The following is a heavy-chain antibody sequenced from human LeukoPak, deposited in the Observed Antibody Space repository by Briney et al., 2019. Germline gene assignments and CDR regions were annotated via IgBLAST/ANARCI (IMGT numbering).Heavy chain of an antibody. V-gene: IGHV3-49*03. Sequence: SGGSLRLSCTASGFTFGDYAVSWFRQAPGKGLEWVGFIRSKAYGWTTEYAASVKGRFTISRDDSKSIAYLQMNSLKTEDTAVCYCTRQGLAYYYDSTGYYPPGYWGQGTLVTVSS. CDR2: IRSKAYGWTT. D-gene: IGHD3-22*01. CDR3: TRQGLAYYYDSTGYYPPGY. CDR1: GFTFGDYA. J-gene: IGHJ4*02.